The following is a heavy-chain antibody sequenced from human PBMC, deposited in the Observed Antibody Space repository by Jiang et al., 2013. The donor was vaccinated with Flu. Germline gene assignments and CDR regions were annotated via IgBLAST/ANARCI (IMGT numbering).Heavy chain of an antibody. Sequence: VKPSGTLSLTCAVSGGSISSSNWWSWVRQPPGKGLEWIGEIYHSGSTNYNPSLKSRVTISVDKSKNQFSLKLSSVTAADTAVYYCAGAINYYDSSGYLDYWGQGTLVTVSS. CDR1: GGSISSSNW. CDR2: IYHSGST. V-gene: IGHV4-4*02. J-gene: IGHJ4*02. CDR3: AGAINYYDSSGYLDY. D-gene: IGHD3-22*01.